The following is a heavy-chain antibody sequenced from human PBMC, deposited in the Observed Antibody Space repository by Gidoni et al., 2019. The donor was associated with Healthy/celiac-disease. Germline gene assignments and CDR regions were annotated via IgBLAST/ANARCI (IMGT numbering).Heavy chain of an antibody. CDR1: GFTFGDYA. J-gene: IGHJ4*02. V-gene: IGHV3-49*03. Sequence: EVLLVESGGGLVPPGRSLRPSCTASGFTFGDYAMNWFRQAPGKGLEWVGFMRSKAYGGTTEYAASVKGRFTISRDDSKSIAYLQMNSLKTEDTAVYYCTRDLSPYYYDSRYWGQGTLVTVSS. CDR2: MRSKAYGGTT. D-gene: IGHD3-22*01. CDR3: TRDLSPYYYDSRY.